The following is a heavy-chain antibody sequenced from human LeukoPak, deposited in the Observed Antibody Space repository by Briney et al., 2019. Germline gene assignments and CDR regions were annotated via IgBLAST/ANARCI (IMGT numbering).Heavy chain of an antibody. CDR2: INHSGST. CDR1: GGSFSGYY. CDR3: ARESDIVATIGGNAFDI. D-gene: IGHD5-12*01. J-gene: IGHJ3*02. V-gene: IGHV4-34*01. Sequence: PSETLSLTCAVYGGSFSGYYWSWIRQPPGKGLEWVWEINHSGSTNYNPSLKSGVTISVDTSNNPFSLKLSSVTAPNTAVYYGARESDIVATIGGNAFDIWGQGTMVTVSS.